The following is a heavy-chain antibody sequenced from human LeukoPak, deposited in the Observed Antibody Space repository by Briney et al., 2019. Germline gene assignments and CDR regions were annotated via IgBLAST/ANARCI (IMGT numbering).Heavy chain of an antibody. J-gene: IGHJ4*02. Sequence: GESLKISCKGSGYSVSTYWIGWVRQMPGKGLERMGVIYPHDSDTRYSPSFQGQVTISADKSISTAYLQWSSLRASDTAIYYCARHHRSGYYYFDYWGQGTLVTVSS. V-gene: IGHV5-51*01. D-gene: IGHD3-10*01. CDR1: GYSVSTYW. CDR2: IYPHDSDT. CDR3: ARHHRSGYYYFDY.